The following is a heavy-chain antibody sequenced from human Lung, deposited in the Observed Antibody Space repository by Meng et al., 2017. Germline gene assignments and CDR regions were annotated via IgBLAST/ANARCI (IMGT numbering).Heavy chain of an antibody. CDR2: IIPILERA. D-gene: IGHD3-16*01. V-gene: IGHV1-69*02. CDR3: ASAMGNYVPATNEWTPSYFDY. J-gene: IGHJ4*02. Sequence: QVQLVQSGAEVKKPGSSVKVACKASGVRVSRYSFSWVRQAPGQGLEWMGRIIPILERANYAQKFQGRVTITADISTTTAYMEMRSLRSEDTAVYYCASAMGNYVPATNEWTPSYFDYWGRGTLVTVSS. CDR1: GVRVSRYS.